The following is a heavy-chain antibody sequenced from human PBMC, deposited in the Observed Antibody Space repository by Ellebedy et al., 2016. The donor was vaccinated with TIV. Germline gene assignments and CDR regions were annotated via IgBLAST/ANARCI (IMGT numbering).Heavy chain of an antibody. Sequence: GRFTISRDNAKNSLYLQMNSLRAEDTAVYYCASDRFNWYFDLWGRGTLVTVSS. V-gene: IGHV3-11*06. D-gene: IGHD3-16*01. CDR3: ASDRFNWYFDL. J-gene: IGHJ2*01.